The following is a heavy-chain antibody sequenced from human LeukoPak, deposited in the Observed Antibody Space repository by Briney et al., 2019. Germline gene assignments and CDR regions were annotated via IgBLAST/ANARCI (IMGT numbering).Heavy chain of an antibody. CDR3: ARVRFFDSSVLTRKRSYYFDY. V-gene: IGHV4-38-2*02. CDR2: IYHSGST. J-gene: IGHJ4*02. Sequence: PSETLSLTCTVSGYSISSGYYWGWIRQPPGKGLEWIGSIYHSGSTYYNPSLKSRVTMSVDTSKNQFSLKLSSVTAADTAVYYCARVRFFDSSVLTRKRSYYFDYWGQGTLVTVSS. D-gene: IGHD3-22*01. CDR1: GYSISSGYY.